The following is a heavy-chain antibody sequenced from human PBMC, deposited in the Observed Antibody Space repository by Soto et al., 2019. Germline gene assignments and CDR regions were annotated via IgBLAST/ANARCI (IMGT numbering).Heavy chain of an antibody. Sequence: PSETLSLTCTVSGGSISSGDYYGSWIRQPPRKGLEWIGEVYRTGSTNYNPSLESRLTISVDKSKNQFSLKLTSVTAADTAVYYCARARATIAAAAIFDCWCQGTLVTSPQ. J-gene: IGHJ4*02. V-gene: IGHV4-61*08. CDR3: ARARATIAAAAIFDC. CDR2: VYRTGST. D-gene: IGHD6-13*01. CDR1: GGSISSGDYY.